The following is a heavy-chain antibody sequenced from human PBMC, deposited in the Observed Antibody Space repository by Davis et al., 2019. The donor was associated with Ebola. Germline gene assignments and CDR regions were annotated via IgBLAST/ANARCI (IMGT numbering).Heavy chain of an antibody. CDR1: GFTFSSYT. D-gene: IGHD2-15*01. CDR3: AKDEGAIVVVVAATLPFGMDV. Sequence: LSLTCAASGFTFSSYTMSWVRQAPGKGLEWVSAISGSGGSTYYADSVKGRFTISRANSKNTLYPQMNSLRAEDTAVYYCAKDEGAIVVVVAATLPFGMDVWGQGTTVTVSS. CDR2: ISGSGGST. V-gene: IGHV3-23*01. J-gene: IGHJ6*02.